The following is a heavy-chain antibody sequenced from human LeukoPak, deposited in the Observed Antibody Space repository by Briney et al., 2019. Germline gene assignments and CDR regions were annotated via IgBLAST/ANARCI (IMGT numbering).Heavy chain of an antibody. CDR2: INQDGSLK. Sequence: GGSLRLSCVTSGFTFSRYWLEWVRQAPGKGLEWVANINQDGSLKNYVDSVKGRFTISRDNAKNSLYLQMSSLRAEDTAVYYCTKYPDNSGYSDYWGQGTLLTVSS. CDR1: GFTFSRYW. D-gene: IGHD3-22*01. J-gene: IGHJ4*02. V-gene: IGHV3-7*01. CDR3: TKYPDNSGYSDY.